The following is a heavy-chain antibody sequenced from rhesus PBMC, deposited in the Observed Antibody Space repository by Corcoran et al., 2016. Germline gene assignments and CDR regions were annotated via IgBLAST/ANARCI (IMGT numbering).Heavy chain of an antibody. CDR2: INPYNGNT. CDR3: ARGYCSGIYCYVGYYFDY. J-gene: IGHJ4*01. Sequence: QVQLVQSGAEVKKPGSSVKVSCKASGYTFTDYYMHWVRQAPRQGLEWMGWINPYNGNTKVAQNFHGRVTMTRDTSTSTAYMELSSLRSEDTAVYYCARGYCSGIYCYVGYYFDYWGQGVLVTVSS. V-gene: IGHV1S2*01. D-gene: IGHD2-27*01. CDR1: GYTFTDYY.